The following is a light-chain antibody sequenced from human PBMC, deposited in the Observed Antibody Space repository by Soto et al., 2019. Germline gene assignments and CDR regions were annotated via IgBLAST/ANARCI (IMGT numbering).Light chain of an antibody. Sequence: EVVMTQTPLSLPVTLGQPASISRRSSQSLLYSDGSTFLNWFHQRPGQAPRRLIYKVSKRDSGVPDRFSGSGSGNDFTLKISRVEAEDVGFYYCMQGTHRQITFGGGTKVDIK. CDR3: MQGTHRQIT. CDR2: KVS. V-gene: IGKV2-30*01. CDR1: QSLLYSDGSTF. J-gene: IGKJ4*01.